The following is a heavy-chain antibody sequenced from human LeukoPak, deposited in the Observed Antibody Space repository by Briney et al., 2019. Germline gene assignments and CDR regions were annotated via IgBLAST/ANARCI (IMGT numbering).Heavy chain of an antibody. D-gene: IGHD6-13*01. V-gene: IGHV4-34*01. Sequence: PSETLSLTCAVYGGSFSGYYWSWIRQPPGKGLEWIGEINHSGSTNYNPSLKSRVTISVDTSKNQFSLKLSSVTAADTAVYYCAREGIAAAGSPGWFDPWGQGTLVTVSS. CDR1: GGSFSGYY. J-gene: IGHJ5*02. CDR2: INHSGST. CDR3: AREGIAAAGSPGWFDP.